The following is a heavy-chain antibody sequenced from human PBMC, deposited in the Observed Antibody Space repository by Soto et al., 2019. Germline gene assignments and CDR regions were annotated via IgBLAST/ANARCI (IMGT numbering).Heavy chain of an antibody. CDR3: AAGYTTGLDAFDV. CDR1: GYTFPNYW. V-gene: IGHV5-51*01. D-gene: IGHD6-19*01. J-gene: IGHJ3*01. CDR2: TYPNDSDT. Sequence: GESLKISCKGSGYTFPNYWIGWVRQMPGKGLDWMGMTYPNDSDTRYSPSFQGQVTISTDKSITTAYLQWSSLKASDTAMYYCAAGYTTGLDAFDVWGQGTMVTVSS.